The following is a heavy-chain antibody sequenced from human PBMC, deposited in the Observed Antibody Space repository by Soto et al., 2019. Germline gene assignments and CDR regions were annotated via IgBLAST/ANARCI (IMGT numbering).Heavy chain of an antibody. D-gene: IGHD5-12*01. CDR3: AREDLYSGYDL. J-gene: IGHJ4*02. CDR1: GDSVSSNSVA. Sequence: SQTLSLTCAISGDSVSSNSVAWNWIRHSPSRGLEWLGRTYYRTKWHNDYAVSVKSRITINPDTSKNQFSLQLNSVTPEDTAVYYCAREDLYSGYDLWGQGTLVTVSS. V-gene: IGHV6-1*01. CDR2: TYYRTKWHN.